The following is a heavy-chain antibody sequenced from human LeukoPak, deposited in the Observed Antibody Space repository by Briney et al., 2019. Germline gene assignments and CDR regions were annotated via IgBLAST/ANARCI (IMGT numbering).Heavy chain of an antibody. V-gene: IGHV4-59*01. CDR1: GGSISSYY. Sequence: SETLSLTCTVSGGSISSYYWSWIRQPPGKGLEWIGYIYYSGSTNYNPSLKSRVTISVDTSKNQFSLKLSSVTAADTAVYYCARTIAAAGTEDYWGQGTLVTVSS. J-gene: IGHJ4*02. CDR2: IYYSGST. CDR3: ARTIAAAGTEDY. D-gene: IGHD6-13*01.